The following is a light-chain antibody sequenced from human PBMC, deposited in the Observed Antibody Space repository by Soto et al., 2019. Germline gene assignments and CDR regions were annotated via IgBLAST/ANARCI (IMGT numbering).Light chain of an antibody. CDR3: STYTTSATVV. Sequence: QPVSVSGSPGQSITISCTATSSDVGGYDSFSWYQQHPGKVPQLLIYEVSHRPSGVSSRFSASRSGNTASLTISGLQSEDEADYYCSTYTTSATVVFGGGTKLTVL. V-gene: IGLV2-14*01. CDR2: EVS. CDR1: SSDVGGYDS. J-gene: IGLJ2*01.